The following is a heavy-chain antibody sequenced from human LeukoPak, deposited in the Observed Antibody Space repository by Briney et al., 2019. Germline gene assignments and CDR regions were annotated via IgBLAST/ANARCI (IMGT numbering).Heavy chain of an antibody. CDR3: AKDREYLKYYDSSGSFDY. J-gene: IGHJ4*02. D-gene: IGHD3-22*01. CDR2: ISWNSGSI. V-gene: IGHV3-9*01. Sequence: GGSLRLSCAASGFTFDDYAMHWVRQAPGKGLEWVSGISWNSGSIGYADSVKGRFTISRDNAKNSLYLQMNSLRAEDTALYYCAKDREYLKYYDSSGSFDYWGQGTLVTVSS. CDR1: GFTFDDYA.